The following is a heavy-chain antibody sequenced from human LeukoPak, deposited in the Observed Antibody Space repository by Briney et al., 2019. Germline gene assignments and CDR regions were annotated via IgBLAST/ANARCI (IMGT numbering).Heavy chain of an antibody. V-gene: IGHV3-7*01. D-gene: IGHD1-26*01. CDR3: ARDGVTTRRQTYYYYMDV. J-gene: IGHJ6*03. CDR2: INQDGGTK. Sequence: GGSLRLSCVASGFSFTSYWMSWVRQAPGKGLEFVANINQDGGTKNYVDSVKGRFTISRDNSKNTLYLQMNSLRAEDTAVYYCARDGVTTRRQTYYYYMDVWGKGTTVTVSS. CDR1: GFSFTSYW.